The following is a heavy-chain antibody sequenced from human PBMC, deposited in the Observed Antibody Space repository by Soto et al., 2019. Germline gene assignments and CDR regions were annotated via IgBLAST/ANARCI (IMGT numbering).Heavy chain of an antibody. V-gene: IGHV4-30-4*01. J-gene: IGHJ4*02. CDR1: GGSVSSGYNY. D-gene: IGHD5-18*01. CDR3: ATESGSTYGYFDY. CDR2: ISGSGST. Sequence: SETLSLTCTVSGGSVSSGYNYWSWIRQSPGKGLEWIGYISGSGSTGYNSSLKNRLTMSVDRSKNQFTLRLTSVTAADTAVYFCATESGSTYGYFDYWGQGTQVTVSS.